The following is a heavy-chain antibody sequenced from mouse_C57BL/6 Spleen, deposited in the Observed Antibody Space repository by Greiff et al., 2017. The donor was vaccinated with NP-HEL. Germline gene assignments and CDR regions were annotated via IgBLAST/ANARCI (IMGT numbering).Heavy chain of an antibody. V-gene: IGHV1-76*01. CDR1: GYTFTDYY. CDR2: IYPGSGNT. D-gene: IGHD2-2*01. J-gene: IGHJ2*01. Sequence: QVQLQQSGAELVRPGASVKLSCKASGYTFTDYYINWVKQRPGQGLEWIARIYPGSGNTYYNEKFKGKATLTAEKSSSTAYMQLSSLTSVDSAVYFCARDWLYYFDYWGQGTTLTVSS. CDR3: ARDWLYYFDY.